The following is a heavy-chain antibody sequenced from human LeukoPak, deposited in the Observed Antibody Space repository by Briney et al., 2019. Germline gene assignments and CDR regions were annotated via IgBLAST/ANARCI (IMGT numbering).Heavy chain of an antibody. CDR1: GDSISSYY. D-gene: IGHD6-13*01. Sequence: SETLSLTCNVSGDSISSYYWSWIRKPPGKGLEWIGYIYHTGSTNYNPSLEGRVTISVDMSKNQFSLNLRSVTAADTAIYYCARRTRTASWYGGSTDYWGHGTQVTVSS. CDR3: ARRTRTASWYGGSTDY. CDR2: IYHTGST. V-gene: IGHV4-59*08. J-gene: IGHJ4*01.